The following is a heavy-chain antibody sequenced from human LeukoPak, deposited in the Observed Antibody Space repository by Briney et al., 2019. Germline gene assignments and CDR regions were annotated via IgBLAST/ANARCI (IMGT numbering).Heavy chain of an antibody. Sequence: GRSLRLSCAASGFTFSSYGMHWVRQAPGKGLEWVAVIWYDGSNKYYADSVKGRFTISRDNSKNTLYLQMNSLRAEDTAVYYCAKEGQYSSGWFDYWGQGTLVTVSS. CDR1: GFTFSSYG. CDR2: IWYDGSNK. D-gene: IGHD6-19*01. J-gene: IGHJ4*02. CDR3: AKEGQYSSGWFDY. V-gene: IGHV3-33*06.